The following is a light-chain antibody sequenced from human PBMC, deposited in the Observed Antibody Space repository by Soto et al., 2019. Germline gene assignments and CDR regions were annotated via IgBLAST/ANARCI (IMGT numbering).Light chain of an antibody. CDR1: SSNIGRNY. CDR3: ATWDDSLSGWV. J-gene: IGLJ3*02. V-gene: IGLV1-47*01. CDR2: RSN. Sequence: QSVLTQPPSASGTPGQRVTISCSGSSSNIGRNYVYWYQQFPGTAPKLLIYRSNQRPSGLPDRFSGSESGTSASLAISGLRSEDEADYYCATWDDSLSGWVFGGGTKLTVL.